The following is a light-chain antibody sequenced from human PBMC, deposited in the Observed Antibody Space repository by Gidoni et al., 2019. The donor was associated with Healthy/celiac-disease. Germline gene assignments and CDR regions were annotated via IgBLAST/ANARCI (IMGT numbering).Light chain of an antibody. CDR1: QGISNS. CDR3: QQYYSTLPLT. CDR2: AAS. Sequence: IQMTQSPSSLSASVGDRITITCRASQGISNSLAWYQQKPGKAPKLLLYAASRLESGVPSRFSGSGSGTDYTLTISSLQPEDFATYYCQQYYSTLPLTFGGGTKVEMK. J-gene: IGKJ4*01. V-gene: IGKV1-NL1*01.